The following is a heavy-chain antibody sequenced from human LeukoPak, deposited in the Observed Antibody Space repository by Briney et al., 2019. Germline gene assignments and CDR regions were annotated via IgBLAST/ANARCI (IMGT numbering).Heavy chain of an antibody. D-gene: IGHD2-15*01. V-gene: IGHV3-23*01. CDR3: ARRDIVVVVSASDY. J-gene: IGHJ4*02. Sequence: GESLRLSCAASGFTFSDYVMIWVLQAPGKGLEWVSVITASGDRTFYGDSVRGRFTMSRDNSKNTVYLQMNSLRVDDTAVYYCARRDIVVVVSASDYWGQGTLVTVSS. CDR2: ITASGDRT. CDR1: GFTFSDYV.